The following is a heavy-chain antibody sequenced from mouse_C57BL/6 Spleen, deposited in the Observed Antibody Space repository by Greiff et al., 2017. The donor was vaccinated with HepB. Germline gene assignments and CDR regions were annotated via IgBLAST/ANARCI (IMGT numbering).Heavy chain of an antibody. J-gene: IGHJ2*01. D-gene: IGHD2-1*01. Sequence: QVHVKQPGAELVKPGASVKLSCKASGYTFTSYWMQWVKQRPGQGLEWIGEIDPSDSYTNYNQKFKGKATLTVDTSSSTAYMQLSRLTSEDSAVYYCARVYYGNYFDYWGQGTTLTVSS. CDR3: ARVYYGNYFDY. CDR1: GYTFTSYW. V-gene: IGHV1-50*01. CDR2: IDPSDSYT.